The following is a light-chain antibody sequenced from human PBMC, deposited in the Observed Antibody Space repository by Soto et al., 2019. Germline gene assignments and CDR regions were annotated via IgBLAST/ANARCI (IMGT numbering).Light chain of an antibody. Sequence: DIQMTQSPSSLSASVGDRVTITCRASQSISSYLNWYQQKPGKAPKLLIYAASRLQSGVPSRFSGSGSGTDFTLTISSLQPEDFATYYCQQRYSTPWTFXQGTNVDIK. CDR2: AAS. CDR1: QSISSY. J-gene: IGKJ1*01. CDR3: QQRYSTPWT. V-gene: IGKV1-39*01.